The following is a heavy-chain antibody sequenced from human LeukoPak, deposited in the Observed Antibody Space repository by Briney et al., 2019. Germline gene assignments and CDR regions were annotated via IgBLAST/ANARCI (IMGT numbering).Heavy chain of an antibody. CDR3: ARAATYYDFNWFDP. CDR2: IYYSGST. J-gene: IGHJ5*02. V-gene: IGHV4-59*08. Sequence: SETLSLTCTVSGGSISSYYWSWIRQPPGKGLEWIGYIYYSGSTNYNPSLKSRVTISVDTSKNQFSLKLSSVTAADTAVYYCARAATYYDFNWFDPWGQGTLVTVSS. D-gene: IGHD3/OR15-3a*01. CDR1: GGSISSYY.